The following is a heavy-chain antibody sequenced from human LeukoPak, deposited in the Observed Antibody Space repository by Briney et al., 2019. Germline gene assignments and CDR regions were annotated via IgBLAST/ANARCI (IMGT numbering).Heavy chain of an antibody. Sequence: RRSLRLSCAASGFTFSSYGMHWVRQAPGKGLEWVAVISYDGSNKYYADSVKGRFTISRDNSKNTLYLQMNSLRAEDTAVYYCAKDLRLIVVVSDYWGQGTLVTVSS. CDR2: ISYDGSNK. J-gene: IGHJ4*02. CDR3: AKDLRLIVVVSDY. D-gene: IGHD3-22*01. CDR1: GFTFSSYG. V-gene: IGHV3-30*18.